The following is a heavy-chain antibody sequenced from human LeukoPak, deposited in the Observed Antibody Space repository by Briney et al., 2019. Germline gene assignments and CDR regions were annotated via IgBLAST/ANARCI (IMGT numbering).Heavy chain of an antibody. V-gene: IGHV4-39*07. CDR3: ARLWDYYGSGSVDY. CDR2: IYYSGST. J-gene: IGHJ4*02. CDR1: GGSISSSSYY. Sequence: SETLSLTCTVSGGSISSSSYYWGWIRQPPGKGLEWIGSIYYSGSTYYNPSLKSRLTISVDRSNNQFSLKLNSVTAADTAVYYCARLWDYYGSGSVDYWGQGTLVTVSS. D-gene: IGHD3-10*01.